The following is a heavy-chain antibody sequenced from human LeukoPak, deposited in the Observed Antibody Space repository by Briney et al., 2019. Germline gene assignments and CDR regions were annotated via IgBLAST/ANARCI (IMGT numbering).Heavy chain of an antibody. CDR1: GFTFSSYE. J-gene: IGHJ5*02. CDR2: ISSSGSTI. Sequence: GGTLRLSCAASGFTFSSYEMNWVRQAPGKGLEWVSYISSSGSTIYYADSVKGRFTISRDNSKNTLYLQMNGLRAEDTAVYYCARDNWFDAWGQGTLVTVSS. V-gene: IGHV3-48*03. CDR3: ARDNWFDA.